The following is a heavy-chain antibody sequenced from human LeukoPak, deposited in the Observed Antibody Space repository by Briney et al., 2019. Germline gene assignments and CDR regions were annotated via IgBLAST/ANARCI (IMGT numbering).Heavy chain of an antibody. CDR3: ARGSTYYDSSGQVPFDY. Sequence: GGSLRLSCAASGFTLSSYGMHWVRQAPGKGLEWVAVIWYDGSTKYYADSVKGRFTISRDNSKNTLYLQMNSLRAEDTAVYYCARGSTYYDSSGQVPFDYWGQGTLVTVSS. CDR2: IWYDGSTK. J-gene: IGHJ4*02. V-gene: IGHV3-33*01. D-gene: IGHD3-22*01. CDR1: GFTLSSYG.